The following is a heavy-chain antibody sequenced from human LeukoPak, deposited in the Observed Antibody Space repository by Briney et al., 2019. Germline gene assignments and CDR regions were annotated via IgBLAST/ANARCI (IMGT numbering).Heavy chain of an antibody. CDR1: GGTFSSYA. V-gene: IGHV1-69*13. D-gene: IGHD5-18*01. J-gene: IGHJ4*02. CDR3: ARNRGYSYGLFDY. CDR2: IIPIFGTA. Sequence: ASVKVSCKASGGTFSSYAISWVRQAPGQGLEWMGGIIPIFGTANYAQKLQGRVTITADESTSTAYMELSSLRSEDTAAYYCARNRGYSYGLFDYWGQGTLVTVSS.